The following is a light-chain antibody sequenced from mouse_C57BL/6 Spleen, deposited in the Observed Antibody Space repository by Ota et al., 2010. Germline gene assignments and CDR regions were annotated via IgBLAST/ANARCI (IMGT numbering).Light chain of an antibody. J-gene: IGKJ1*01. CDR2: LVS. CDR3: SQSTHVPWT. Sequence: DVVMTHDSTHFVGYHWTTSSISCKSSQSLLDSDGKTYLNWLLQRPGQSPKRLIYLVSKLDSGVPDRFTGSGSGTDFTLKISRVETEDLGVYFCSQSTHVPWTFGGGTKLEIK. V-gene: IGKV1-135*01. CDR1: QSLLDSDGKTY.